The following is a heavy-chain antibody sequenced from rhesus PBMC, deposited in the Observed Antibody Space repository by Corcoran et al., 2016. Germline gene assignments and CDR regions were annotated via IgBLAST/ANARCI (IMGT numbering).Heavy chain of an antibody. V-gene: IGHV4-80*01. CDR2: INGNSGST. CDR1: GDSISSYW. CDR3: AIDYSGGWSY. J-gene: IGHJ4*01. Sequence: QVQLQESGPGLVKPSETLSLTCTVSGDSISSYWWSWIRQPPGKGLEWIGEINGNSGSTKSNPSLKSRVTISRDTSKNQFSLKLSSVTAADTAVYYCAIDYSGGWSYWGQGVLVTVSS. D-gene: IGHD6-37*01.